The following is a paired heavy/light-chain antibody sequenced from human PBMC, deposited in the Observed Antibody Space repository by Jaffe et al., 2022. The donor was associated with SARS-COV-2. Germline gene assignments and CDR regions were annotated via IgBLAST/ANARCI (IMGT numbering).Light chain of an antibody. V-gene: IGLV3-21*02. J-gene: IGLJ3*02. CDR2: DDS. CDR3: QVWDLSSDHPV. Sequence: SYVLTQAPSVSVAPGQTASITCGGNNIGSKSVHWYQQKPGQAPVVVVYDDSDRPSGIPERFSGSNSGNTATLTISRVAAGDEADYYCQVWDLSSDHPVFGGGTQLAVL. CDR1: NIGSKS.
Heavy chain of an antibody. CDR1: GYTFTGYY. CDR3: AKVSGTSSLPPLGEAFY. CDR2: INPNSGGT. Sequence: QVQLVQSGAEVKKPGASVNVSCKASGYTFTGYYILWVRQAPGQGLEWMGWINPNSGGTKYGQKFQGRVTMTRDTTLNTAYMDLSGLRSDDTAVYYCAKVSGTSSLPPLGEAFYWGQGTLVTVSS. V-gene: IGHV1-2*02. J-gene: IGHJ4*02. D-gene: IGHD6-6*01.